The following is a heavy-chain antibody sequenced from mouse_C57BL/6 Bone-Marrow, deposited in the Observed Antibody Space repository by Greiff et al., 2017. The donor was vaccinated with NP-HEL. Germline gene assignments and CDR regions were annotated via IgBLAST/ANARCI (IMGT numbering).Heavy chain of an antibody. D-gene: IGHD2-5*01. Sequence: VQLQQSGAELVRPGSSVKMSCKTSGYTFTSYGINWVKQRPGQGLEWIGYIYLGNGYTEYNEKFKGKATLTSDTSSSTAYMQLSSLTSEDSAIYFCAREWIVTPFAYWGQGTLVTVSA. CDR2: IYLGNGYT. CDR3: AREWIVTPFAY. CDR1: GYTFTSYG. J-gene: IGHJ3*01. V-gene: IGHV1-58*01.